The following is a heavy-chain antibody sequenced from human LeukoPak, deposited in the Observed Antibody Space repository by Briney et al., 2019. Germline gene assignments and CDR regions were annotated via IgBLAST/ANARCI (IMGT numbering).Heavy chain of an antibody. V-gene: IGHV1-18*01. Sequence: AAVKVSCKASGYTFNRYGISWVRQPPGQGREGLGWISADDGNTNTAHKVQVRLSMSTATSSRTVYMELRSLRSNDTAVYYRARAQVRITVTPSLFYYDMDVWGQGTTVTVSS. CDR3: ARAQVRITVTPSLFYYDMDV. CDR2: ISADDGNT. D-gene: IGHD4-17*01. CDR1: GYTFNRYG. J-gene: IGHJ6*02.